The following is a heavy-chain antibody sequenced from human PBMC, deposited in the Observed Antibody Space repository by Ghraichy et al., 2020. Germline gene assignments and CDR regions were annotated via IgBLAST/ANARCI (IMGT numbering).Heavy chain of an antibody. D-gene: IGHD2-8*01. CDR1: GGSISSSSYY. Sequence: SETLSLTCTVSGGSISSSSYYWGWIRQPPGKGLEWIGSIYYSGSTYYNPSLKSRVTISVDTSKNQFSLKLSSVTAADTAVYYCARMSLNDPDAFDIWGQGTMVTVSS. J-gene: IGHJ3*02. V-gene: IGHV4-39*01. CDR3: ARMSLNDPDAFDI. CDR2: IYYSGST.